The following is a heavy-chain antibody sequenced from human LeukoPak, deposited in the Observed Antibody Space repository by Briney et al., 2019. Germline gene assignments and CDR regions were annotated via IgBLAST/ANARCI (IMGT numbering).Heavy chain of an antibody. CDR3: AKDISPLVYSYYFDY. CDR1: GFTFSSYW. Sequence: PGGSLRLSCAASGFTFSSYWMSWVRQAPGKGLEWVANIKQDGSEKYYVDSVKGRFTISRDNAKNSLYLQMNSLRAEDTALYYCAKDISPLVYSYYFDYWGQGTLVTVSS. V-gene: IGHV3-7*03. D-gene: IGHD2-15*01. CDR2: IKQDGSEK. J-gene: IGHJ4*02.